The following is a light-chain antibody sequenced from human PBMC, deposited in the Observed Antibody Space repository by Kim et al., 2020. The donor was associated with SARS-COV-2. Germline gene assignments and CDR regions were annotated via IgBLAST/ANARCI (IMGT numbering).Light chain of an antibody. Sequence: SYELTQPPSVSVSPGQTASITCSGDKLGDKYACWYQQKPGQSPVLVIYQDSKRPSGIPERFSGSNSGNTATLTISGTQAMAEADYYCQAWDSSVVFG. J-gene: IGLJ2*01. V-gene: IGLV3-1*01. CDR2: QDS. CDR1: KLGDKY. CDR3: QAWDSSVV.